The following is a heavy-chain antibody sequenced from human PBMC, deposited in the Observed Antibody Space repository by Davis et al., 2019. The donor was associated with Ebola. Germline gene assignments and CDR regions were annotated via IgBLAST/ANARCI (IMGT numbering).Heavy chain of an antibody. CDR2: ISSSSSNI. Sequence: PRGSLRLSCAASGFTFSSYSMNWVRQAPGKGLEWVSYISSSSSNIYYADSVKGRFTISRDNAKNSLYLQMNSLRDDDTAVYYCAKDTLHRSFDYWGQGTLVTVSS. CDR1: GFTFSSYS. V-gene: IGHV3-48*02. J-gene: IGHJ4*02. CDR3: AKDTLHRSFDY.